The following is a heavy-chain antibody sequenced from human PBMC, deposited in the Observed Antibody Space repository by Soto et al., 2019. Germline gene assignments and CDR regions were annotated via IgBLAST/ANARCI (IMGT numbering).Heavy chain of an antibody. J-gene: IGHJ4*02. CDR2: ISGSGGST. CDR1: GFTFSSYA. Sequence: GGSLRLSRAASGFTFSSYAMSWVRQAPGKGLEWVSAISGSGGSTYYADSVKGRFTISRDNSKNTLYLQMNSLRAEDTAVYYCAKFDDVDYYGSGNTNWGQGTLVTVSS. CDR3: AKFDDVDYYGSGNTN. V-gene: IGHV3-23*01. D-gene: IGHD3-10*01.